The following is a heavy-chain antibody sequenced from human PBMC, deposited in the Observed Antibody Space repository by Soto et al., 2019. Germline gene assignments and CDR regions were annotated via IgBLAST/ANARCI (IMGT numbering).Heavy chain of an antibody. J-gene: IGHJ6*02. CDR2: ISWNSGSI. CDR3: AKDIGGYCSGGSCYYYYYGMDV. CDR1: GFTFDDYA. V-gene: IGHV3-9*01. D-gene: IGHD2-15*01. Sequence: GGSLRISCAASGFTFDDYAMHWVRQAPGKGLEWVSGISWNSGSIGYADSVKGRFTISRDNAKNSLYLQMNSLRAEDTALYYCAKDIGGYCSGGSCYYYYYGMDVWGQGTTVTVSS.